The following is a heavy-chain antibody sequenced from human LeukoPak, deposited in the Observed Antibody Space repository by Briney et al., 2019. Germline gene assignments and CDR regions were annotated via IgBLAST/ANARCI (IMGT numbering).Heavy chain of an antibody. V-gene: IGHV4-38-2*01. D-gene: IGHD3-3*01. CDR3: ARQLSPYYDFWSGYYAPYYYYYMDV. Sequence: SETLSLTCAVSGYSISSGYYWGWIRQPPGQGLECIGSIYHSGSTYYNPSLKSRVTISVDTSKNQFSLKLSSVTAADTAVYYCARQLSPYYDFWSGYYAPYYYYYMDVWGKGTTVTVSS. CDR1: GYSISSGYY. CDR2: IYHSGST. J-gene: IGHJ6*03.